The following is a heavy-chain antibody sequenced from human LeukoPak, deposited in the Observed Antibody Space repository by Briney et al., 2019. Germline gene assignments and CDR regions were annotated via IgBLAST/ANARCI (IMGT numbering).Heavy chain of an antibody. J-gene: IGHJ4*02. CDR1: GFTFSSYA. Sequence: PGGSLRLSCAASGFTFSSYAMSWVRQAPGKGLEWVSAISGSGGSTYYADSVKGRFTSSRDNSKNTLYLQMNSLRAEDTAVYYCAKVRSIAAAEAIDYWGQGTLVTVSS. V-gene: IGHV3-23*01. CDR3: AKVRSIAAAEAIDY. D-gene: IGHD6-13*01. CDR2: ISGSGGST.